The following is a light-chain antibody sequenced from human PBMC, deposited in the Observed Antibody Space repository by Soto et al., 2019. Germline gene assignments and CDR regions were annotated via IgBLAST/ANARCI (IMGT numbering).Light chain of an antibody. J-gene: IGKJ3*01. V-gene: IGKV3-11*01. CDR3: QQAVT. CDR2: DAS. CDR1: QSVSSY. Sequence: EIVLTQSPATLSLSPGERATLSCRASQSVSSYLAWYQQKPGQAPRLLIYDASNRATGILARFSGSGSGTVFTLTTSRLAPEDFAVYYCQQAVTFGPGTKVDI.